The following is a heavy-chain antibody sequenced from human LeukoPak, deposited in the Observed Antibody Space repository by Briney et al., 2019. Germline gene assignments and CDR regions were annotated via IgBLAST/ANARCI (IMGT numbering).Heavy chain of an antibody. CDR3: ARDRRDWFDS. V-gene: IGHV1-18*01. CDR1: GYTFVSFG. CDR2: VSA. Sequence: ASAKVSCKASGYTFVSFGITWVRQAPGQGLEWMGWVSANRVTMTTDTSTNTAYLEVRSLRSDDTAVYYCARDRRDWFDSWGQGTLVTVSS. J-gene: IGHJ5*01.